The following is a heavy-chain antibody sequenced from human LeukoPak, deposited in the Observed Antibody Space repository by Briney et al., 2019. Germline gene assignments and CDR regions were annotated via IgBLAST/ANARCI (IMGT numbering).Heavy chain of an antibody. CDR2: ISGSGGST. D-gene: IGHD3-22*01. Sequence: GSLRLSCAASGFTFSSYAMSWVRQAPGKGLEWVSAISGSGGSTYYADSVKGRFTISRDNSKNTLYLQMNSLRAEDTAVYYCAKESTYYYDSSGPRLGYFQHWGQGTLVTVSS. J-gene: IGHJ1*01. V-gene: IGHV3-23*01. CDR3: AKESTYYYDSSGPRLGYFQH. CDR1: GFTFSSYA.